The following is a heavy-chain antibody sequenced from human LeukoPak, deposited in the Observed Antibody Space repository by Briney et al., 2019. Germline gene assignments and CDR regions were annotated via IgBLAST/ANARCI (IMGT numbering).Heavy chain of an antibody. CDR3: AREVRYFDWLSALDY. D-gene: IGHD3-9*01. CDR1: GFTFSSYG. V-gene: IGHV3-33*01. Sequence: PGGPLRLSCAASGFTFSSYGMHWVRQAPGKGLEWVAVIWYDGSNKYYADSVKGRFTISRDNSKNTLYLQMNSLRAEDTAVYYCAREVRYFDWLSALDYWGQGTLVTVSS. CDR2: IWYDGSNK. J-gene: IGHJ4*02.